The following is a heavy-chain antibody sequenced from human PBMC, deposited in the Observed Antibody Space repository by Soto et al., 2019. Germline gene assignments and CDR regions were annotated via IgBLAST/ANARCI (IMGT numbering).Heavy chain of an antibody. CDR3: ARRYSRAFDI. D-gene: IGHD6-13*01. V-gene: IGHV4-59*08. J-gene: IGHJ3*02. CDR1: GGSISNYF. Sequence: SETLSLTCPVSGGSISNYFWSWIRQPPGKGLEWIGYIYYSGNTKYNPSLTSRVTISVDTSKNQFSLKLSSVTAADTAVYYCARRYSRAFDIWGQGTMVTVSS. CDR2: IYYSGNT.